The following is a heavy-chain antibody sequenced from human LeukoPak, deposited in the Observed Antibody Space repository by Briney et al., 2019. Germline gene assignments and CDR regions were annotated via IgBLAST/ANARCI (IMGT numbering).Heavy chain of an antibody. CDR3: ARAVSLYDILTGYPPRDAFDI. CDR1: GYTFTSYG. V-gene: IGHV1-18*03. D-gene: IGHD3-9*01. Sequence: GASVKVSCKASGYTFTSYGISWVRQAPGQGLEWMGWISAYNGNTNYAQKLQGRVTITRDTSASTAYMELSSLRSEDMAVYYCARAVSLYDILTGYPPRDAFDIWGQGTMVTVSS. CDR2: ISAYNGNT. J-gene: IGHJ3*02.